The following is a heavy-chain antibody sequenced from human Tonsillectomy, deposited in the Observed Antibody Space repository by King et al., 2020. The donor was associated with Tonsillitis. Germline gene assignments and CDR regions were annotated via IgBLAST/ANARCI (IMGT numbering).Heavy chain of an antibody. D-gene: IGHD2-21*02. Sequence: VQLVESGGVLVQTGGSLRLSCAASGFTFSSYAMSWVRQAPGKGLEWVSAISGSGGTPYYADSVKGRFTISRDNSKNTLYLQMNSLRAEDTAVYYCAKDLVVVTVIPGNYFDYWGQGTLVTVSS. J-gene: IGHJ4*02. CDR3: AKDLVVVTVIPGNYFDY. CDR1: GFTFSSYA. CDR2: ISGSGGTP. V-gene: IGHV3-23*04.